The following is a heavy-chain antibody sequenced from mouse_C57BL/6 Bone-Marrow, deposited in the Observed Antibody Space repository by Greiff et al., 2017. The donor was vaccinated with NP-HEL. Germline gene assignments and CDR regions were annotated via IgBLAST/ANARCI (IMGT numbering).Heavy chain of an antibody. V-gene: IGHV1-81*01. D-gene: IGHD1-1*02. CDR1: GYTFTSSG. CDR3: ARRGLLYYYFDY. Sequence: VQLQQSGAELARPGASVKLSCKASGYTFTSSGISWVKQRTGPGLEWIGEIYPRSGNTYYNEKFKGKATLTADKSSSTAYMELRSLTSEDSAVYFCARRGLLYYYFDYWGQGTTLTVSS. J-gene: IGHJ2*01. CDR2: IYPRSGNT.